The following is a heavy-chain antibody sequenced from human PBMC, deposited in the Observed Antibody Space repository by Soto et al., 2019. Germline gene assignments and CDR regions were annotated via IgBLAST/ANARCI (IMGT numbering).Heavy chain of an antibody. V-gene: IGHV4-31*03. Sequence: QVQLQESGPGLVKPSQTLSLTCTVSGGSISSGGYYWNWIRQHPGKGLEWIGYIYYSGSTYYNPSLKSRVSITVATSKIHSSLKLTSVTAADTAVYYCARSVVPWGRGTLVTVSS. CDR3: ARSVVP. CDR2: IYYSGST. J-gene: IGHJ5*02. D-gene: IGHD2-21*01. CDR1: GGSISSGGYY.